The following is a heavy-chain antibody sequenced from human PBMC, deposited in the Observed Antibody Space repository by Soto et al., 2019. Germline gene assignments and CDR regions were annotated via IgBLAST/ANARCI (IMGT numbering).Heavy chain of an antibody. Sequence: GESLKISCKGSGYSFTSYWISWARQMPGKGLEWMGRIDPSDSYTNYSPSFQGHVTISADKSISTAYLQWSSLKASDTAMYYCAAVAVVAATTGWFDPWGQGTLVTVSS. J-gene: IGHJ5*02. CDR2: IDPSDSYT. CDR3: AAVAVVAATTGWFDP. CDR1: GYSFTSYW. V-gene: IGHV5-10-1*01. D-gene: IGHD2-15*01.